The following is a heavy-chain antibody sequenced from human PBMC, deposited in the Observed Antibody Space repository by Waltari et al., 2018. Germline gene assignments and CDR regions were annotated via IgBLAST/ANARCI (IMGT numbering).Heavy chain of an antibody. J-gene: IGHJ4*02. D-gene: IGHD1-1*01. CDR1: GFTLSRFW. Sequence: EAQLVQSGGGLVQPGGSLTLSCAASGFTLSRFWMTWIRQAPGQGMEWVAHIGPDGSDKYYVDSVKGRFTISRDNAENSRLLQMSSLRVEDTALYYCVGWNDPINSWGQGTLVAVSS. CDR2: IGPDGSDK. V-gene: IGHV3-7*01. CDR3: VGWNDPINS.